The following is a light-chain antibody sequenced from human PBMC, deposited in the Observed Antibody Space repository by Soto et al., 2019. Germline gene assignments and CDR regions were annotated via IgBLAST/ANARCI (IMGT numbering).Light chain of an antibody. CDR2: DAS. CDR3: QQYSHLIT. J-gene: IGKJ5*01. Sequence: IHLTQSPSSLSASVGYRFTITCQASQDISNYLNWYQQKLGKAPKLLIYDASNLETGVPSRLSGSGSGTDFTFTISSLQPEDIATYYCQQYSHLITFGQGTRLEIK. CDR1: QDISNY. V-gene: IGKV1-33*01.